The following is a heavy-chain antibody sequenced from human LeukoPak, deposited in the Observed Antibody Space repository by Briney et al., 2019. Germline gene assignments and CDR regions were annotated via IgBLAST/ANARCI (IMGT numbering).Heavy chain of an antibody. J-gene: IGHJ3*02. Sequence: PSQTLSLTCTVSGGSISSGGYYWSWIRQPPGKGLEWIGYIYHSGSTYYNPSLKSRVTISVDRSKNQFSLKLSSVTAADTAVYYCARRMSGHDAFDIWGQGTMVTVSS. CDR3: ARRMSGHDAFDI. D-gene: IGHD3-3*01. V-gene: IGHV4-30-2*01. CDR2: IYHSGST. CDR1: GGSISSGGYY.